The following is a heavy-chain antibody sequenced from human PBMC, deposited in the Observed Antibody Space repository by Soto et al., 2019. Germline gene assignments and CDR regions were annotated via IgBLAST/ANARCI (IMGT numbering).Heavy chain of an antibody. CDR3: ARGGAYDTSGYSA. V-gene: IGHV1-8*01. CDR2: MNPNSGNT. J-gene: IGHJ4*02. Sequence: ASVKVSCKASGHTFSNYDFNWVRQATGQGLEWMGWMNPNSGNTGCAQKYQGRVTMTRDTSISTAYMELSSLRSEDTAVYYCARGGAYDTSGYSAWGKGTLVTVSS. CDR1: GHTFSNYD. D-gene: IGHD3-22*01.